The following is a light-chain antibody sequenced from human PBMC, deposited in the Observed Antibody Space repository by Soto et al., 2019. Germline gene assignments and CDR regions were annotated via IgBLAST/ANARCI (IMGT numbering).Light chain of an antibody. J-gene: IGLJ1*01. CDR3: CSYAGSYTPLYV. V-gene: IGLV2-11*01. CDR2: DVS. CDR1: SSDVGDYNY. Sequence: QSALTQPRSVSGSPGQSVTISCAGTSSDVGDYNYVSWYQQHPGKAPKLMIYDVSKRPSGVPDRFSGSKSGNTASLTISGLKAEDEADYYCCSYAGSYTPLYVFETGTTVTVL.